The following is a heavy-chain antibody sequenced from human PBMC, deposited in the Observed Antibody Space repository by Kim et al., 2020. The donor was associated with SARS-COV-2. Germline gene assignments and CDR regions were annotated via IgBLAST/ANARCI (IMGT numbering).Heavy chain of an antibody. CDR3: VGGGGWIFDQ. V-gene: IGHV3-7*03. D-gene: IGHD6-19*01. J-gene: IGHJ4*02. CDR2: IKQDGSQK. Sequence: GGSLRLSCAASGFTFSTYWMTWVRQAPGKGPEWVANIKQDGSQKYYVDSVQGRFTISRDNAKNSLYLQMNSLRAEDSAVYYCVGGGGWIFDQWGQGTLVTVSS. CDR1: GFTFSTYW.